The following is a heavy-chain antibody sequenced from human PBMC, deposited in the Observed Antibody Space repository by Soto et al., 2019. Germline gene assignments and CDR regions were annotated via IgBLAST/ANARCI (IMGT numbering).Heavy chain of an antibody. V-gene: IGHV3-73*01. CDR3: ARLEDIVIVLPADY. CDR1: GFSFSGSA. D-gene: IGHD2-15*01. Sequence: GGSLGLSCAASGFSFSGSAIQWVRQASGKGLEWVGRVRSKANNYATAYAGSVKGRFTVSRDDSKDMAYLQMNSLKTEDTAVYYCARLEDIVIVLPADYWGQGIQVTVSS. J-gene: IGHJ4*02. CDR2: VRSKANNYAT.